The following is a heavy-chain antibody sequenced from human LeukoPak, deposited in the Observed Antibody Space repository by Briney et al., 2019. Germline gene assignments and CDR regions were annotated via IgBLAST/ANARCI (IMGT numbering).Heavy chain of an antibody. D-gene: IGHD2-2*01. CDR1: GGSISSSSYY. CDR2: IYYSGST. V-gene: IGHV4-39*07. CDR3: ARADYCSSTSCYSHAFDY. J-gene: IGHJ4*02. Sequence: PSETLSLTCTVSGGSISSSSYYWGWIRQPPGKGLEWIGSIYYSGSTYYNPSLKSRVTISVDTSKNQFSLKLSSVTAADTAVYYCARADYCSSTSCYSHAFDYWGQGTLVTVSS.